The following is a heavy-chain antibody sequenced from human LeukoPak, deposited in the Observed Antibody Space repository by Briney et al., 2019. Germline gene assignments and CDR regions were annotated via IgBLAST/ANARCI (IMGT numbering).Heavy chain of an antibody. Sequence: ASVKVSCKASGYTFTAYFIHWVRQAPGQGLEWMGWINPNSGGTNYAQKFQGRVTMTRDTSISTAYMELSRLRSDDTAVYYCARDFGRVRGVMIDYWGQGTLVTVSS. J-gene: IGHJ4*02. CDR1: GYTFTAYF. CDR2: INPNSGGT. V-gene: IGHV1-2*02. CDR3: ARDFGRVRGVMIDY. D-gene: IGHD3-10*01.